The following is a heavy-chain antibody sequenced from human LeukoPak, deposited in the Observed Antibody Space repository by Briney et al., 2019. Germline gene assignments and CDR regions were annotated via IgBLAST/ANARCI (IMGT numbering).Heavy chain of an antibody. D-gene: IGHD4-11*01. J-gene: IGHJ4*02. Sequence: PSETLSLTCTVSGGSISSYYWSWIRQPPGKGLEGIGYIYYSGSTNYNSSLKSRVTISVDTSKNQFSLKLSSVTAADTAVYYCARVARPMTTVTYLDYWGQGTLVTVSS. CDR3: ARVARPMTTVTYLDY. CDR2: IYYSGST. V-gene: IGHV4-59*01. CDR1: GGSISSYY.